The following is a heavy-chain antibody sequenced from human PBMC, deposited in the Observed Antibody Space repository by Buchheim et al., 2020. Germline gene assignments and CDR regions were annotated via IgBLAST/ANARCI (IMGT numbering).Heavy chain of an antibody. D-gene: IGHD2/OR15-2a*01. CDR2: ISHHGSNK. CDR3: AKGEKSEYFYYYGLDV. Sequence: QVQLVESGGGVVQPGRSLRLSCAASGFTFSSYGMHWVRQAPGKGLEWVAVISHHGSNKYYADSVKGRFTISRDNSKNMLHLQMNSLRAEDTAVYYCAKGEKSEYFYYYGLDVWGQGTT. V-gene: IGHV3-30*18. CDR1: GFTFSSYG. J-gene: IGHJ6*02.